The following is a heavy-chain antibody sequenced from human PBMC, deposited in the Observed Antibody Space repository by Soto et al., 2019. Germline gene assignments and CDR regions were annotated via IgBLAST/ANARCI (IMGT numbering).Heavy chain of an antibody. D-gene: IGHD1-26*01. J-gene: IGHJ5*02. CDR3: YRGSTNYNPSLKSRVTISVDTSKNQFSLKLSSVTAADTAVYYCARDQKDITMVRGQWATYNWFDP. CDR2: ISSSSSTI. CDR1: GFTFSSYS. Sequence: PGGSLRLSCAASGFTFSSYSMNWVRQAPGKGLEWVSYISSSSSTIYYADSVKGRFTISRDNAKNSLYLQMNSLRDEDTAVYNYYRGSTNYNPSLKSRVTISVDTSKNQFSLKLSSVTAADTAVYYCARDQKDITMVRGQWATYNWFDPWGQGTLVTVSS. V-gene: IGHV3-48*02.